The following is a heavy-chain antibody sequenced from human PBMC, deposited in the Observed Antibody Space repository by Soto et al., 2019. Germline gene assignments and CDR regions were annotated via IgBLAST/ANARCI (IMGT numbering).Heavy chain of an antibody. CDR2: IYSSGRT. J-gene: IGHJ2*01. Sequence: QVHLQESGPGVVKASETLSLTCSLSGGSTSGKYWSWIRQSAGKGLEWIGRIYSSGRTHYNPSLGSRVSMSVAQNSFSLRLTSVTAADTAIYYCARDFDVNTALDYWYFDLSGRGTQVSVSS. V-gene: IGHV4-4*07. CDR3: ARDFDVNTALDYWYFDL. D-gene: IGHD3-9*01. CDR1: GGSTSGKY.